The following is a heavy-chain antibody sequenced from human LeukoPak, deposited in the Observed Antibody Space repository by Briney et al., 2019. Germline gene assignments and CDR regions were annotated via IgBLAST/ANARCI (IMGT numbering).Heavy chain of an antibody. Sequence: GASVKVSCKASGGTFSSYAISWVRQAPAQGLEWMGRIIPILGIANYAQKFQGRVTITADKSTSTAYMELSSLRSEDTAVYYCARDRRNYYDSSGVNWFDPWGQGTLVTVSS. D-gene: IGHD3-22*01. V-gene: IGHV1-69*04. CDR2: IIPILGIA. CDR1: GGTFSSYA. J-gene: IGHJ5*02. CDR3: ARDRRNYYDSSGVNWFDP.